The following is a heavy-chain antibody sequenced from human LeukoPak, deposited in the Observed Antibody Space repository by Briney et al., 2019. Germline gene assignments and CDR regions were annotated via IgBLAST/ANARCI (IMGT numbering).Heavy chain of an antibody. D-gene: IGHD3-10*01. Sequence: GGSLRLTCAASALTFSVYDMHWVRQIPVKGLEWVSGMGNAGDTYYPGSVKGRFTISRENAKNSLYLQMNSLRAGDTAIYYCVREDASGFDLWGRGTLVSVSP. CDR3: VREDASGFDL. J-gene: IGHJ2*01. V-gene: IGHV3-13*01. CDR2: MGNAGDT. CDR1: ALTFSVYD.